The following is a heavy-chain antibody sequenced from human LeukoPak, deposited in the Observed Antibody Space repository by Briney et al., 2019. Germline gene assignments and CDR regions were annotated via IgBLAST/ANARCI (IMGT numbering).Heavy chain of an antibody. Sequence: PGGSLRLSCAASGFTFSSYAMSWVRQAPGKGLEWVSAISGSGGSTYYADSVKGRFTISRDNSKNTLYLQMNSLRAEDTAVYYCAKNLEGRFGALQGYWGQGTLVTVSS. CDR1: GFTFSSYA. CDR3: AKNLEGRFGALQGY. J-gene: IGHJ4*02. D-gene: IGHD3-10*01. CDR2: ISGSGGST. V-gene: IGHV3-23*01.